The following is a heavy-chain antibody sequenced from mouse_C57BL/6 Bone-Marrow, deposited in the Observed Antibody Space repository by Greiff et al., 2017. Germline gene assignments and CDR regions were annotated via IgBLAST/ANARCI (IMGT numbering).Heavy chain of an antibody. CDR2: ISSGGSYT. CDR1: GFTFSSYG. J-gene: IGHJ2*01. CDR3: ARQRRLRDYFDD. D-gene: IGHD3-2*02. Sequence: EVHLVESGGDLVKPGGSLTLSCAASGFTFSSYGMSWVRQTPDNRLEWVATISSGGSYTYYPDSVKGRFTISRDNAKNTLYLQMSSLKSEDTAMYYCARQRRLRDYFDDWGQGTTLTVSS. V-gene: IGHV5-6*01.